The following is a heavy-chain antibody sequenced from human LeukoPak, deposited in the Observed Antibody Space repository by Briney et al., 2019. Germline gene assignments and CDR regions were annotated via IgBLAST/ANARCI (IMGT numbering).Heavy chain of an antibody. D-gene: IGHD2-21*01. Sequence: ASVKVSCKASGYTFTSYDINWVRQATGQGLEWMGWMNPNSGNTGYAQKVQGRVTITRNTSISTAYMELSSLRSEDTAVYYCASASYSGDYYYYMDVWGKGTTVTVSS. V-gene: IGHV1-8*03. CDR2: MNPNSGNT. J-gene: IGHJ6*03. CDR1: GYTFTSYD. CDR3: ASASYSGDYYYYMDV.